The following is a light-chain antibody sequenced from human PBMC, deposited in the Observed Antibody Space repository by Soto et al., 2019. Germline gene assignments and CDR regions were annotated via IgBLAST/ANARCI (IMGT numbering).Light chain of an antibody. Sequence: QSVLTQPPSVSGAPGQTVTIACTGTSSNIGTGYDVHWYQQFPGTAPQLLIFGNSNRPSGVPDRFSGSKSGTSASLAITGLQPEDEADYYCQSAVGSLTAVVFGTGTKVTVL. CDR3: QSAVGSLTAVV. CDR2: GNS. J-gene: IGLJ1*01. V-gene: IGLV1-40*01. CDR1: SSNIGTGYD.